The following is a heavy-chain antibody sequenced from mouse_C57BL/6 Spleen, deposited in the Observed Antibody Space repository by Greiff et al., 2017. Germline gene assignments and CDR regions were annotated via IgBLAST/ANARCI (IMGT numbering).Heavy chain of an antibody. V-gene: IGHV1-5*01. J-gene: IGHJ2*01. Sequence: EVQLQQSGTVLARPGASVKMSCKTSGYTFTSYWMHWVKQRPGQGLEWIGAIYPGNSDTSYNQKFKGKAKLTAVTSASTAYMELSSLTNEDSAVYYCTRVRWGNFPYYFDYWGQGTTLTVSS. CDR3: TRVRWGNFPYYFDY. CDR2: IYPGNSDT. D-gene: IGHD2-1*01. CDR1: GYTFTSYW.